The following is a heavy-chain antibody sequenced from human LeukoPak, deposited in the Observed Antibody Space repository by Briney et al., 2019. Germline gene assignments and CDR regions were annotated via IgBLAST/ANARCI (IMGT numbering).Heavy chain of an antibody. Sequence: PGGSLRLSCAASGFTFSSYGMSWVRQAPGKGLEWVSAISGRSGSTYYADSVKGRFTISRDNAKNSLYLQMNSLRAEDTAVYYCARDPNWGYSSSSWYFDYWGQGTLVTVSS. J-gene: IGHJ4*02. V-gene: IGHV3-23*01. CDR1: GFTFSSYG. CDR3: ARDPNWGYSSSSWYFDY. CDR2: ISGRSGST. D-gene: IGHD6-6*01.